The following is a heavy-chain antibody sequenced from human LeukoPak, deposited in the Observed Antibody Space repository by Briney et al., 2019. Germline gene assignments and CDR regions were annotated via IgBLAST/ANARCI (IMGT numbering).Heavy chain of an antibody. V-gene: IGHV3-7*01. J-gene: IGHJ4*02. CDR2: IKQDGSEK. CDR1: GFTFSSYW. CDR3: ARAMVRGVIIYFDY. Sequence: GGSLRLSCAASGFTFSSYWMSWVRQAPGKGLEWVANIKQDGSEKYYVDSVKGRFTISRDNAKNSLYLQMNSLRAEDTAVYYCARAMVRGVIIYFDYWGQGTLVTVSS. D-gene: IGHD3-10*01.